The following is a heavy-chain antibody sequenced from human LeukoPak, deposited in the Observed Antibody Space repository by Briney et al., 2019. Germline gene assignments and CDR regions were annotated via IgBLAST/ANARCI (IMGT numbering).Heavy chain of an antibody. CDR1: GYTFTGYY. V-gene: IGHV1-46*03. J-gene: IGHJ3*02. CDR2: INPSGGST. CDR3: ARPLWGDDAFDI. D-gene: IGHD2-21*01. Sequence: ASVKVSCKASGYTFTGYYMHWVRQAPGQGLEWMGIINPSGGSTSYAQTFQGRVTSTADESTSTAYMELSSLRSEDTTVYSCARPLWGDDAFDIWGQGTMVTVSS.